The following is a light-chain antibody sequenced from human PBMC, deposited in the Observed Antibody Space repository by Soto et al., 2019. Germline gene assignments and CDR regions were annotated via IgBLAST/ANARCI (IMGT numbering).Light chain of an antibody. CDR3: QQYNNWPPRT. CDR1: QSISNS. J-gene: IGKJ2*01. CDR2: GAS. V-gene: IGKV3-15*01. Sequence: EIVMPQSPASLSVSPGETATLSCRASQSISNSLAWYQQNPGQAPSLLIYGASTRATGIQARFSGSGSGTEFTLTISSLQSEDSALYYCQQYNNWPPRTFGQGTKLDIK.